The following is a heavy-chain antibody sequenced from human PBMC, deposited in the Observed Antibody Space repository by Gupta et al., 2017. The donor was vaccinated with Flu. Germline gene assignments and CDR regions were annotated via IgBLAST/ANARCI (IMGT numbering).Heavy chain of an antibody. CDR3: ARSNYGDYSGHDAFDI. CDR2: IWNDGSNK. J-gene: IGHJ3*02. V-gene: IGHV3-33*01. D-gene: IGHD4-17*01. CDR1: GSIFSNYG. Sequence: QEQLVESGGGVVQPGRSLRLSCAASGSIFSNYGMHWVRQAPSKGLEWVAVIWNDGSNKYYVDSVKGRFTISRDSSKNTLYLQMDSLRAEDTAMYYCARSNYGDYSGHDAFDIWGQGTMVTVSS.